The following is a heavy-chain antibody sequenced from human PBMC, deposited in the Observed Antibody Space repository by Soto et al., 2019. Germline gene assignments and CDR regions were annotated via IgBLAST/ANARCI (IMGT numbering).Heavy chain of an antibody. Sequence: QVQLVQSGAEVRKPGSSVKVSCKTSRDTFSSYAITWVRQAPGQGLEWMGGIIPILGTTKYAQKFQGRVTMTADESTSTAYMELSSLRSEDRAVYYCAAGGRAGYIKWGQRTQVTVSS. V-gene: IGHV1-69*01. CDR2: IIPILGTT. CDR3: AAGGRAGYIK. CDR1: RDTFSSYA. J-gene: IGHJ4*02. D-gene: IGHD5-12*01.